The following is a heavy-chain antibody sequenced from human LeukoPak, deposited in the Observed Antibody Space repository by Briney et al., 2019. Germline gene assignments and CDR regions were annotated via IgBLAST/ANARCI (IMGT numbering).Heavy chain of an antibody. CDR1: GGSISSYF. Sequence: PSETLSLTCTVSGGSISSYFWSWIRQPAGEGLEWIGRIYTSGSPTYNPSLKTRVTMSVDMSKNQCSLKLNSVTAADTAVYYCARGDSSGYFDYWGQGTLVTVSS. CDR3: ARGDSSGYFDY. V-gene: IGHV4-4*07. J-gene: IGHJ4*02. D-gene: IGHD3-22*01. CDR2: IYTSGSP.